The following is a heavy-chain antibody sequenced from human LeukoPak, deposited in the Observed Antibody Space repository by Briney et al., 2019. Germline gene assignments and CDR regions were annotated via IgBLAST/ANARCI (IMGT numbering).Heavy chain of an antibody. J-gene: IGHJ4*02. CDR1: GGSISSSTYY. Sequence: ETLSLTCTVSGGSISSSTYYWGWIRQPPGKGLEWVGNIKQDGSDKNYMDSVKGRFTISRDNTKNSVYLQMSSLRAEDTAVYYCAREVWGPEYWGQGTLVTVSS. CDR3: AREVWGPEY. V-gene: IGHV3-7*01. CDR2: IKQDGSDK. D-gene: IGHD1-14*01.